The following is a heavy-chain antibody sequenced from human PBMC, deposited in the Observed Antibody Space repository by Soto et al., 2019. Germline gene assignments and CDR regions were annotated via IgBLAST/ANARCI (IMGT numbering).Heavy chain of an antibody. CDR1: GFTFSSYG. V-gene: IGHV3-30*18. Sequence: PGGSLRLSCAASGFTFSSYGMHWVRQAPGKGLEWVAVISYDGSNKYYADSVKGRFTISRDNSKNTLYLQMNSLRAEDTAVYYCAKDRRAYSYGSFDNWGQGTLVTVSS. CDR3: AKDRRAYSYGSFDN. CDR2: ISYDGSNK. D-gene: IGHD5-18*01. J-gene: IGHJ4*02.